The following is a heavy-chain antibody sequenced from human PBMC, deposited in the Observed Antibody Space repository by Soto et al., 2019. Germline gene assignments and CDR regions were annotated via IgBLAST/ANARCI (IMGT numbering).Heavy chain of an antibody. V-gene: IGHV1-18*01. CDR2: ISAYNGNT. CDR1: GSTFTSYD. D-gene: IGHD2-15*01. J-gene: IGHJ5*02. Sequence: ASVKVSCKASGSTFTSYDINWVRQAPGQGLEWMGWISAYNGNTNYARKLQGRVTMTTDTSTSTAYMELRSLTSDDTAVYYCARDLVFYSSGFDPWGQGTLVTVSS. CDR3: ARDLVFYSSGFDP.